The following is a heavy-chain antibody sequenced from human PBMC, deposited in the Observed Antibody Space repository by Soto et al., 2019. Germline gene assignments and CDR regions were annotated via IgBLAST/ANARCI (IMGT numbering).Heavy chain of an antibody. Sequence: SETLSLTCTVSGGSISSYYWSWIRQPPGKGLEWIGYIYYSGSTNYNPSLKSRVTISVDTSKNQFSLKLSSVTAADTAVYYCARVGGWDGTDAFDIWGQGIMVTVSS. CDR3: ARVGGWDGTDAFDI. J-gene: IGHJ3*02. D-gene: IGHD6-19*01. V-gene: IGHV4-59*01. CDR1: GGSISSYY. CDR2: IYYSGST.